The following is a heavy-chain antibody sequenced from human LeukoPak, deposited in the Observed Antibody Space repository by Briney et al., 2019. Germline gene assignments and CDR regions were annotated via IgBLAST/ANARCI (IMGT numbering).Heavy chain of an antibody. D-gene: IGHD3-16*02. CDR1: GASISTGDYY. V-gene: IGHV4-30-4*01. J-gene: IGHJ4*02. CDR3: ARGPNYVWGSYRYFDY. Sequence: SGTLSLTCTVSGASISTGDYYWSWIRQPPGKGLEWIGYIYYSGSTHYNPSLKSRVTISVDTSKNQFSLKLSSVTAADTAVYYCARGPNYVWGSYRYFDYWGQGTLVTVSS. CDR2: IYYSGST.